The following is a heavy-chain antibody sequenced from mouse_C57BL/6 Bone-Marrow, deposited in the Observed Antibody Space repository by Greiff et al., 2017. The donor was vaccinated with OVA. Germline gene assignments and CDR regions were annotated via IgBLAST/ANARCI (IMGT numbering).Heavy chain of an antibody. V-gene: IGHV5-17*01. CDR2: ISSGSSTI. Sequence: EVQRVESGGGLVKPGGSLKLSCAASGFTFSDYGMHWVRQAPEKGLEWVAYISSGSSTIYYADTVKGRFTLSRDNAKNTLFLQMTSLRSEDTAMYYCASGARGVGFDYWGQGTTLTVSS. CDR1: GFTFSDYG. D-gene: IGHD1-3*01. CDR3: ASGARGVGFDY. J-gene: IGHJ2*01.